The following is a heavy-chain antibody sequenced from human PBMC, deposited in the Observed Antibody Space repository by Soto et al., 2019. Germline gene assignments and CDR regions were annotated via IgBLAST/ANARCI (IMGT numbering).Heavy chain of an antibody. V-gene: IGHV2-5*02. J-gene: IGHJ5*02. D-gene: IGHD6-19*01. CDR1: GFSLSSSGVG. CDR3: AHRPIVTAGTRGCAWFDP. CDR2: IYWDDDK. Sequence: QITVRESGPTLVKPTQTLTLTCTFSGFSLSSSGVGVGWIRQPPGKAMEWLAFIYWDDDKRYSPSLKSRLTSTKDTSKNHVVLTMTNMDPVDTATYYCAHRPIVTAGTRGCAWFDPWGEGTLVTVSS.